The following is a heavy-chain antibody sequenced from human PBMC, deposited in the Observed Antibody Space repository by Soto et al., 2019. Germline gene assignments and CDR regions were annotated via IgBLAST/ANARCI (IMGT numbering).Heavy chain of an antibody. CDR3: ARGGTPYYYNGIDV. D-gene: IGHD2-15*01. CDR2: IYYSGST. Sequence: SETLSLTCTVSGGSISSYYWSWIRQPPGKGLEWIGYIYYSGSTNYNPSLKSRVTISVDTSKNQFSRKLSSVTAADTAVYYCARGGTPYYYNGIDVWGQGTTVTVSS. V-gene: IGHV4-59*01. CDR1: GGSISSYY. J-gene: IGHJ6*02.